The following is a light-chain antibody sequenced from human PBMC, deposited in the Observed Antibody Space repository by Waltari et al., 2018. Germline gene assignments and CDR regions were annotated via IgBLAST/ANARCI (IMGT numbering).Light chain of an antibody. J-gene: IGLJ3*02. CDR1: TGAVTSGYH. CDR3: LLYYGDAQLGV. V-gene: IGLV7-43*01. Sequence: QTVVTQEPSLTVSPGGTVTLTCPSSTGAVTSGYHHNWFQQKPGQAPRSLVYSISKKHSWTPARFSGSLLGGKAALTLSGAQPEDEAEYYCLLYYGDAQLGVFGGGTKLTVL. CDR2: SIS.